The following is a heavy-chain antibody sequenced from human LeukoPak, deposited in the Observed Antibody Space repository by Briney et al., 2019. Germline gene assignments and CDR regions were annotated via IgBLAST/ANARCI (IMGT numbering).Heavy chain of an antibody. Sequence: SETLSLTCTVSGGSISSYFWSWIRQPPGKGLGWIGYISYSGSTNYNPSLKSRVTISVDTSKNQFSLKVSSVTAADTAVYFCARVRASLTIDYWGQGALVTVSS. CDR3: ARVRASLTIDY. CDR1: GGSISSYF. J-gene: IGHJ4*02. V-gene: IGHV4-59*01. CDR2: ISYSGST.